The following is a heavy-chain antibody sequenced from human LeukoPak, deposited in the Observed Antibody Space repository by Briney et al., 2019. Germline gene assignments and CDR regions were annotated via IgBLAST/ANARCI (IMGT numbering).Heavy chain of an antibody. CDR1: GFTFSSYS. Sequence: PGGSLRLSCAASGFTFSSYSMNWVRQAPGKGLEWVSYISSSSSTIYYADSVKGRFTISRDNAKNSLYLQMNSLRAADTAVYYCARGEAWELLGEGTDYWGQGTPVTVSS. V-gene: IGHV3-48*01. CDR3: ARGEAWELLGEGTDY. J-gene: IGHJ4*02. D-gene: IGHD1-26*01. CDR2: ISSSSSTI.